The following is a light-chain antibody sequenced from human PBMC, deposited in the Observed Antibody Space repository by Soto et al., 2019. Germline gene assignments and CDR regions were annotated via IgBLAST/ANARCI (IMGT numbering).Light chain of an antibody. Sequence: EMVLTQSPGSLSLSPGQRATLSCRASQSVDTTFFAWYQKKPGQAPRLLIYGASKRATGIPDRFSGSGSGTDFTLIISTLEPEEFAVYYCQQYMSSVTFGQGTKVEIK. J-gene: IGKJ1*01. CDR3: QQYMSSVT. CDR1: QSVDTTF. CDR2: GAS. V-gene: IGKV3-20*01.